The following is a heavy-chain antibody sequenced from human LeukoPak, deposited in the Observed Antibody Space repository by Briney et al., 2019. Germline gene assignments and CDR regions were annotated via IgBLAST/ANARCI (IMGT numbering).Heavy chain of an antibody. V-gene: IGHV3-30*04. Sequence: GGSLRLSCAASGFPFSSYALHWVRQSPGKGLEWVALISYDGTNKYYSDSVKGRFTISRDNSKNTLYLQMNSLRAEDTAVYYCARILDSAWGELGYWGQGTLVTVSS. J-gene: IGHJ4*02. CDR3: ARILDSAWGELGY. CDR1: GFPFSSYA. D-gene: IGHD6-19*01. CDR2: ISYDGTNK.